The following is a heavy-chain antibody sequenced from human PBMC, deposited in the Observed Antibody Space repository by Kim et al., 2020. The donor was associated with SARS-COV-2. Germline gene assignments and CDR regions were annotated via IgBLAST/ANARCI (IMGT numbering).Heavy chain of an antibody. Sequence: GGSLRLSCAASGFTVSSNYMSWVRQAPGKGLEWVSVIYSGGSTYYADSVKGRFTISRDNSKNTLYLQMNSLRAEDTAVYYCARDNGQQLVYYYGMDVWGQGTTVTVSS. CDR1: GFTVSSNY. V-gene: IGHV3-66*01. D-gene: IGHD6-13*01. J-gene: IGHJ6*02. CDR3: ARDNGQQLVYYYGMDV. CDR2: IYSGGST.